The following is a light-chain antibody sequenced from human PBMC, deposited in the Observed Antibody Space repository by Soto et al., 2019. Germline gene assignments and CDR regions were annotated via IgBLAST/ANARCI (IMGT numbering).Light chain of an antibody. Sequence: DIQLTQSPSFLSASVGDRVTITCRASQGISSYLAWYQQKPGKAPKLLISAASTLQGGVPSRFSGSGSGTEFTLTISSLQPDDVATYYCQQYNTYWTFGQGTRWIS. CDR3: QQYNTYWT. V-gene: IGKV1-9*01. CDR1: QGISSY. CDR2: AAS. J-gene: IGKJ1*01.